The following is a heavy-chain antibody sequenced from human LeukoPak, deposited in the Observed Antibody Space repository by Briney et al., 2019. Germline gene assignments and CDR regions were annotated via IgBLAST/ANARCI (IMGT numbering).Heavy chain of an antibody. D-gene: IGHD6-13*01. CDR2: INPSGGST. Sequence: ASVKVSCKASGYTFTSYYMHWVRQAPGQGLGWMGIINPSGGSTTYAQKFQGRVTMTRDTSTSTVHMELSSLRSKDTAVYYCARDYSTSWYGNGDYWGQGTLVTVSS. CDR3: ARDYSTSWYGNGDY. V-gene: IGHV1-46*01. CDR1: GYTFTSYY. J-gene: IGHJ4*02.